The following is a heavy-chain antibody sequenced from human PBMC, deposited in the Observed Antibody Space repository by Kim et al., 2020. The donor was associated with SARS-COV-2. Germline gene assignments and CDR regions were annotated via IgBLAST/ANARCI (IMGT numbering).Heavy chain of an antibody. CDR1: RFNFRSYW. D-gene: IGHD3-10*01. CDR3: TRIYNRGPDY. V-gene: IGHV3-7*01. J-gene: IGHJ4*02. Sequence: GGSLRLSCAASRFNFRSYWLSWVRQAPGQGLEWVAKINEDGSEGYYVDSVKGRFTISRDNTKNSLYLQMNSLRAEDTAMYYCTRIYNRGPDYWGQGTLVT. CDR2: INEDGSEG.